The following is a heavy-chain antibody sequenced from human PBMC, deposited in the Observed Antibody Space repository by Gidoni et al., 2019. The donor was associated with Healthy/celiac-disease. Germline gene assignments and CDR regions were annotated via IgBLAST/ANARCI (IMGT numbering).Heavy chain of an antibody. CDR3: ARLVFDQYSSSYYYDY. J-gene: IGHJ4*02. V-gene: IGHV4-39*01. Sequence: QLQLQESGPGLVKSSETLSLTCTVSGGSISSGSYSWGWIRQPPGKGLGWIGSIYYGGSTYYNPSLKGRVTIAVDTSKNQFSRKLSSVTAADTAVYYCARLVFDQYSSSYYYDYWGQGTLVTVSS. CDR1: GGSISSGSYS. CDR2: IYYGGST. D-gene: IGHD6-6*01.